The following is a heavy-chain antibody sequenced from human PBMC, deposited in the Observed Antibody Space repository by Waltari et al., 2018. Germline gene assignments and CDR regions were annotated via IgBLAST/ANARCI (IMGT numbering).Heavy chain of an antibody. J-gene: IGHJ6*02. V-gene: IGHV3-53*01. CDR1: GFTVSSNY. CDR2: IYSGGST. CDR3: AREVESSGWYYMDV. Sequence: EVQLVESGGGLIQPGGSLRLSCAASGFTVSSNYMSWGREAPGKGLEWVSVIYSGGSTYYADSVKGRFTISRDNSKNTLYLQMNSLRAEDTAVYYCAREVESSGWYYMDVWGQGTTVTVSS. D-gene: IGHD6-19*01.